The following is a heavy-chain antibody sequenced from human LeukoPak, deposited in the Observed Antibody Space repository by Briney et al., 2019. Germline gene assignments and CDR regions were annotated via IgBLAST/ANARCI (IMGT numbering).Heavy chain of an antibody. CDR2: IYYSGST. V-gene: IGHV4-39*01. CDR1: GVSISSSSCY. J-gene: IGHJ4*02. D-gene: IGHD3-16*02. Sequence: SETLSLTCNVSGVSISSSSCYWGWICQPPGKGLEWIGSIYYSGSTYYNPSLKSRVTISVDTSKNQFSLKLSSVTAADTAVYYCARYDVWGTYRAFDYWGQGTLVTVSS. CDR3: ARYDVWGTYRAFDY.